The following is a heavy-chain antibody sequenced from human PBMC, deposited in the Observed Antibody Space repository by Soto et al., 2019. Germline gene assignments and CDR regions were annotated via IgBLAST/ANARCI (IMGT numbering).Heavy chain of an antibody. CDR2: ISSNGGST. CDR3: VNGGTIGVVSPYYYYGMDV. V-gene: IGHV3-64D*08. CDR1: GFTFSSYA. Sequence: GGSLRLSCSASGFTFSSYAMHWVRQAPGKGLEYVSAISSNGGSTYYADSVKGRFTISRDNSKNTLYLQMSSLRAEDTAVYYCVNGGTIGVVSPYYYYGMDVWGQGTTVTVSS. J-gene: IGHJ6*02. D-gene: IGHD1-1*01.